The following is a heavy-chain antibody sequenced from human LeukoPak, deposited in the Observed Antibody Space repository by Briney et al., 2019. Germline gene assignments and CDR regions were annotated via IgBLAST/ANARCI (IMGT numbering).Heavy chain of an antibody. CDR2: ISSSSNYI. Sequence: GGSLRLSCAASGFTFSSFSMNWVRQAPGKGLEWVSSISSSSNYIYYADSVRGRFTISRDNAKDSLSLQMNSLRVEDTAVYYCARDLDGDYGWHFDLWGRGTLVTVSS. CDR1: GFTFSSFS. D-gene: IGHD4-17*01. V-gene: IGHV3-21*01. CDR3: ARDLDGDYGWHFDL. J-gene: IGHJ2*01.